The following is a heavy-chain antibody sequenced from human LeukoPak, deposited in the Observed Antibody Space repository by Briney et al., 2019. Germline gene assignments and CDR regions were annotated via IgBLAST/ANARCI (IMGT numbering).Heavy chain of an antibody. V-gene: IGHV3-53*01. CDR2: TYTGGNS. J-gene: IGHJ3*02. CDR1: GFTVSSIH. CDR3: ARGGRGSAAVVAPRSFDI. Sequence: GGSLRLSCAASGFTVSSIHMVWVRQAPGKGLEWVSVTYTGGNSYYADSVKGRFIISRDISKNTLYLQMNGLRAEDSALYYCARGGRGSAAVVAPRSFDIWGQGTMVTVSS. D-gene: IGHD3-22*01.